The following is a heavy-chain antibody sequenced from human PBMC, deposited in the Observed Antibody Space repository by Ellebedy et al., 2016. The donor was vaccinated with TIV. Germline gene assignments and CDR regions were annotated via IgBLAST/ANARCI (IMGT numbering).Heavy chain of an antibody. CDR3: VKTRDCRGTNCYRDFDC. D-gene: IGHD2-2*01. CDR1: GFPFSTSL. J-gene: IGHJ4*02. Sequence: PGGSLRLSCSASGFPFSTSLMHWVRQAPGKGLNYVSGIGSNGDDTYYADSVKGRFTISRDNSRNTLYLQMSSLTVEDTAMYYCVKTRDCRGTNCYRDFDCWGQGTLVTVSS. V-gene: IGHV3-64D*06. CDR2: IGSNGDDT.